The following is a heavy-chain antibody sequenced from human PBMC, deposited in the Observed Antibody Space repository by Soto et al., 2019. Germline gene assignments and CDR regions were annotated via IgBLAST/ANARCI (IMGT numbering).Heavy chain of an antibody. D-gene: IGHD7-27*01. CDR3: ARDPHGDGKYYGMDV. CDR1: GYTFTSYG. J-gene: IGHJ6*02. CDR2: ISAYNYKT. V-gene: IGHV1-18*01. Sequence: QAQLVQSGAEVKKPGASVKVSCKSSGYTFTSYGLTWVRQAPGQGLEWMGWISAYNYKTMYEQKFQDSVTMTIDITTSTAYLDLKSLTSGDTAVYYCARDPHGDGKYYGMDVWGQGTTVTVSS.